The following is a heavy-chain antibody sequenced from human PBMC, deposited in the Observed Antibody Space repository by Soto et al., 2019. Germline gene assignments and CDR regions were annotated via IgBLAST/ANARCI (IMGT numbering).Heavy chain of an antibody. Sequence: KPSETLSLTCAVYGGSFSGYYWSWIRQPPGKGLEWIGEINHSGGTNYNPSLKSRVTISVDTSKNQSSLKLSSVTAADTAVYYCARGSHPTWGYYYYYGMDVWGQGTTVTVSS. CDR2: INHSGGT. D-gene: IGHD7-27*01. J-gene: IGHJ6*02. CDR3: ARGSHPTWGYYYYYGMDV. CDR1: GGSFSGYY. V-gene: IGHV4-34*01.